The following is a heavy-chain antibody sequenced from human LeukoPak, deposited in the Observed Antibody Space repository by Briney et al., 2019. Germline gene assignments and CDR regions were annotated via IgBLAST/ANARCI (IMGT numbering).Heavy chain of an antibody. V-gene: IGHV1-69*05. J-gene: IGHJ4*02. Sequence: SVKVSCKASGGTFSSYAISWVRQAPGQGLEWMGGIIPIFGTANYAQKFQGRVTITTDESTSTAYMELSSLRSEDTAVYYCVRGGPDCCTNICYGARFDYWGQGALVTVSS. CDR3: VRGGPDCCTNICYGARFDY. D-gene: IGHD2-2*01. CDR1: GGTFSSYA. CDR2: IIPIFGTA.